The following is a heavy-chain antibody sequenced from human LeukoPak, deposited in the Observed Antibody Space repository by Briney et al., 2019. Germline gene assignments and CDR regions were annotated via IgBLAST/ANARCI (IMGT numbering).Heavy chain of an antibody. Sequence: GGSLRLSCVASGFTVSNNYMSRVRQAPGKGLDWVSIIYSGGGTYYADSVKGRFTISRDSSKNTLYLQMNSLRAEDTAVYYCARGGNGPFDYWGQGTLVTVSS. J-gene: IGHJ4*02. CDR2: IYSGGGT. D-gene: IGHD3-16*01. CDR1: GFTVSNNY. V-gene: IGHV3-53*01. CDR3: ARGGNGPFDY.